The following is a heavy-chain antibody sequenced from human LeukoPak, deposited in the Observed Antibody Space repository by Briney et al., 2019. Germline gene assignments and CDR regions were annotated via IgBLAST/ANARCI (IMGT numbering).Heavy chain of an antibody. CDR3: ARVRGGVMGHFDY. CDR2: TIPLFGTA. CDR1: GGTVSRYA. Sequence: PSVKVSCKASGGTVSRYAISWVRQAPGQGLKWMGGTIPLFGTANYAQKFQGRVTITADESTGTAYMELSSLRSEDTAVYYCARVRGGVMGHFDYWGQGTLVTVSS. J-gene: IGHJ4*02. V-gene: IGHV1-69*13. D-gene: IGHD2-21*01.